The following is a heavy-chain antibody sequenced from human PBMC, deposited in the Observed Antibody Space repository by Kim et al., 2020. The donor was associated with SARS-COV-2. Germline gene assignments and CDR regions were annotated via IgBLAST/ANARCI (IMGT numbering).Heavy chain of an antibody. Sequence: KYYVDYVKGRFTISRDNAKNSLDLEMNSLRVDDTAFDYCARDYNWYFDLWGRGTLVTVSS. CDR3: ARDYNWYFDL. CDR2: K. J-gene: IGHJ2*01. V-gene: IGHV3-7*03.